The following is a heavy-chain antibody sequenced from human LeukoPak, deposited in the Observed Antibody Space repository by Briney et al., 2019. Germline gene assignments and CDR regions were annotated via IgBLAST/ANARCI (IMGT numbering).Heavy chain of an antibody. D-gene: IGHD5-18*01. CDR2: ISYDGSSK. V-gene: IGHV3-30*19. Sequence: GGSLRLSCAASGFTFSSYGMHWVRQAPGKGLEWVAVISYDGSSKYYADSVKGRFTISRDNSKNTLYLQMNSLRAEDTAVYYCARARSSYGYGDAFDIWGQGTMVAVSS. J-gene: IGHJ3*02. CDR3: ARARSSYGYGDAFDI. CDR1: GFTFSSYG.